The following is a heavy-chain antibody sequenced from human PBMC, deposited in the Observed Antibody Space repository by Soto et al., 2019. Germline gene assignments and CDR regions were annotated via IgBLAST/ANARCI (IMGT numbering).Heavy chain of an antibody. Sequence: VQLVESGGDLVQPGGSLRLSCAASGFTFSSYWMNWVRQAPGKGLVWVSRINSAVSSTSNADSVKGRFTISRDNAKNTVYLKMTRLRAEDTAVYYCARGGVRRARCCVVYYYMDVWGKGTTVTVSS. V-gene: IGHV3-74*01. CDR1: GFTFSSYW. D-gene: IGHD3-10*01. J-gene: IGHJ6*03. CDR3: ARGGVRRARCCVVYYYMDV. CDR2: INSAVSST.